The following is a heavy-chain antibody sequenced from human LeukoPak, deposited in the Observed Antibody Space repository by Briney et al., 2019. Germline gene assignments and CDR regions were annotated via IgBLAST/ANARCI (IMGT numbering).Heavy chain of an antibody. D-gene: IGHD6-6*01. V-gene: IGHV3-21*01. CDR2: ISSSSSYI. Sequence: KPGGSLRLSCAGSGFSFSSYWMTWVRQAPGKGLEWVSSISSSSSYIYYADSVKGRFTISRDNAKNSLYLQMNSLRAEDTAVYYCARDPRGSSSNNWFDPWGQGTLVTVSS. J-gene: IGHJ5*02. CDR3: ARDPRGSSSNNWFDP. CDR1: GFSFSSYW.